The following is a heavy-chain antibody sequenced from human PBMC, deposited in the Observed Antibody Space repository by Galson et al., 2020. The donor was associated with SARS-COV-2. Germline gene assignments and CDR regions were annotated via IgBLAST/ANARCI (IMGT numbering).Heavy chain of an antibody. J-gene: IGHJ4*02. Sequence: SETLSLTCTVSGGSISSSSYYWGWIRQPPGKGLEWIGSIYYSGSTYYNPSLKSQVTISVDTSKNQFSLKLSSVTAADTAVYYCARGRRESWIQLWVRGAFDYWGQGTLVTVSS. CDR2: IYYSGST. D-gene: IGHD5-18*01. V-gene: IGHV4-39*07. CDR3: ARGRRESWIQLWVRGAFDY. CDR1: GGSISSSSYY.